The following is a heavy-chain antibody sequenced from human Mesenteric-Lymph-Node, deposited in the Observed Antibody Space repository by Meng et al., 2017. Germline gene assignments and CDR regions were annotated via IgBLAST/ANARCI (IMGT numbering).Heavy chain of an antibody. CDR3: ARHEHYFDF. CDR2: IYYTGPT. J-gene: IGHJ4*02. V-gene: IGHV4-39*01. Sequence: QPQEAGPGMVKPSETLSLTCTVSGGSISNSGYYWGWIRQPPGKGLEWIGNIYYTGPTYYNPSLKSRVTVSLDASKNQFSLKLSFVTAADTALYFCARHEHYFDFWGQGTLVTVSS. CDR1: GGSISNSGYY.